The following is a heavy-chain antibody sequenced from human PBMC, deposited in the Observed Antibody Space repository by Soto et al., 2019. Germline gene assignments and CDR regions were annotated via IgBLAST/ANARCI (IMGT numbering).Heavy chain of an antibody. CDR1: GGSISSYY. CDR3: AGTEVSGLTHPLDY. CDR2: IYYSGST. V-gene: IGHV4-59*01. D-gene: IGHD3-22*01. J-gene: IGHJ4*02. Sequence: SETLSLTCTVSGGSISSYYWSWIRQPPGKGLEWIGYIYYSGSTNYNPSLKSRVTISVDTSKNQFSLKLSSVTAADTAVYYCAGTEVSGLTHPLDYWGQGTLVTVSS.